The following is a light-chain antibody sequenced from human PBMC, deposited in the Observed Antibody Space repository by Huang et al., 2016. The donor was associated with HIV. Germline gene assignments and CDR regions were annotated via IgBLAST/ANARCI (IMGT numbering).Light chain of an antibody. CDR1: QSVSSN. CDR3: QQYNNWPPWT. J-gene: IGKJ1*01. Sequence: IEMTQSPATLSVSPGERAALFCRASQSVSSNLAWYQQKPGQAPSLLIYGASTRATGVPARFSGSGSGTEFTLTISSLQSEDFAVYYCQQYNNWPPWTFGQGTKVEIK. V-gene: IGKV3-15*01. CDR2: GAS.